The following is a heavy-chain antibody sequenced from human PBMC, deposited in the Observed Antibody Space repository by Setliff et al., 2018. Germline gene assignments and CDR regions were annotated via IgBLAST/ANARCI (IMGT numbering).Heavy chain of an antibody. D-gene: IGHD6-19*01. V-gene: IGHV3-73*01. CDR1: GFTFSGSA. CDR2: IRSKANSYAT. J-gene: IGHJ4*02. Sequence: GGSLRLSCAASGFTFSGSAMHWVRQASGKGLEWVGRIRSKANSYATAYAASVKGRFTISRDDSKNTAYLQMNSLKTEDTAVYYCAKGPTHSSADWGQGTLVTVSS. CDR3: AKGPTHSSAD.